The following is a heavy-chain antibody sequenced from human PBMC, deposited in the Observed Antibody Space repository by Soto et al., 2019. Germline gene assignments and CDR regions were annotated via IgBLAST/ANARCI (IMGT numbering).Heavy chain of an antibody. CDR2: IWYDGSNK. CDR1: GFTFSSYG. V-gene: IGHV3-33*01. D-gene: IGHD1-26*01. Sequence: PGGSLRLSFAASGFTFSSYGMHWVRQAPGKGLEWVAVIWYDGSNKYYADSVKGRFTISRDNSKNTLYLQMNSLRAEDTAVYYCARDDMNSGAFDIWGQGTMVTFSS. CDR3: ARDDMNSGAFDI. J-gene: IGHJ3*02.